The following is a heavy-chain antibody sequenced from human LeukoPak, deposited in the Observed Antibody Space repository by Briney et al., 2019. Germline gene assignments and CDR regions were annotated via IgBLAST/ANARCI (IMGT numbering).Heavy chain of an antibody. CDR1: GYTFTSYG. J-gene: IGHJ3*02. V-gene: IGHV1-18*01. D-gene: IGHD3-22*01. CDR3: ASLKNYYDSSGYLVTDAFDI. Sequence: ASVKVSCKASGYTFTSYGISWVRQAPGQGLEWMGWISAYNGSTSYAQKFQGRVTMTRDTSTSTVYMELSSLRSEDTAVYYCASLKNYYDSSGYLVTDAFDIWGQGTMVTVSS. CDR2: ISAYNGST.